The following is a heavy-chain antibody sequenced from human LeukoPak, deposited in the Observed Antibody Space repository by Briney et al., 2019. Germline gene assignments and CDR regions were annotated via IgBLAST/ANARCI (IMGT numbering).Heavy chain of an antibody. J-gene: IGHJ6*02. V-gene: IGHV4-4*07. CDR2: IHSSGSI. Sequence: SETLSLTCTVSGGSISIFCWSWIRQPAGNGLDWIGRIHSSGSINHNPSLKSRVTLSVDTSKNQFSLKLTSVAAADTAVYYCARGTFKDGLDVWGQGTTVTVSS. D-gene: IGHD2/OR15-2a*01. CDR1: GGSISIFC. CDR3: ARGTFKDGLDV.